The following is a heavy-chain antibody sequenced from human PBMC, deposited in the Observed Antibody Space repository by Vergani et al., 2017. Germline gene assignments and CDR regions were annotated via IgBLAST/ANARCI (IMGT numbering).Heavy chain of an antibody. D-gene: IGHD5-18*01. V-gene: IGHV4-59*01. CDR3: ARQDVDTAMIDY. Sequence: QVQLQESGPGLVKPSETLSLTYTVSGGSISSYYWSWIRQPPGKGMEWIGYIYYSGSTNSNPSLKSRVTISVDTSKNQFSLKLSSVTAADTAVYYCARQDVDTAMIDYWGQGTLVTVSS. CDR1: GGSISSYY. CDR2: IYYSGST. J-gene: IGHJ4*02.